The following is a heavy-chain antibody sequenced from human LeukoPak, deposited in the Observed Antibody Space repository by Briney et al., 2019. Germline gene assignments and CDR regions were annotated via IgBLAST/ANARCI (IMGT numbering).Heavy chain of an antibody. J-gene: IGHJ3*02. CDR2: ISWNSGSI. CDR3: AKDIGAATEASPDAFDI. Sequence: PGGSLRLSCATSGFAFSSFAMSWVRQAPGKGLEWVSGISWNSGSIGYADSVKGRFTISRDNAKNSLYLQMNSLRAEDMALYYCAKDIGAATEASPDAFDIWGQGTMVTVSS. D-gene: IGHD6-25*01. CDR1: GFAFSSFA. V-gene: IGHV3-9*03.